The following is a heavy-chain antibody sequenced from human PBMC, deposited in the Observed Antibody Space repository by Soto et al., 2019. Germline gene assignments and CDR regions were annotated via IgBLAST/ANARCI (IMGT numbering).Heavy chain of an antibody. CDR3: ATGKGGSGTYYDY. D-gene: IGHD3-10*01. CDR2: IWYDGSNK. CDR1: GFTFSSYG. J-gene: IGHJ4*02. Sequence: GGSLRLSCAASGFTFSSYGMHWVRQAPGKGLEWVAVIWYDGSNKYYASSVKGRFTISRDDSRNTLYLQMGSLRADDTAVYYCATGKGGSGTYYDYWGQGTLVTVSS. V-gene: IGHV3-30*02.